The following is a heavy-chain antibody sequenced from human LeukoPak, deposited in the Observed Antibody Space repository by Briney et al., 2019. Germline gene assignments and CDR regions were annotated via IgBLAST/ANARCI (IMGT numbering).Heavy chain of an antibody. J-gene: IGHJ5*02. CDR1: GYTFTSYD. V-gene: IGHV1-8*01. CDR2: MNPNSGNT. D-gene: IGHD3-3*01. Sequence: ASVKVSCEASGYTFTSYDINWVRQATGQGLEWMGWMNPNSGNTGYAQKFQGRVTMTRNTSISTAYMELSSLRSEDTAVYYCARVLLRSGYYKTWGQGTLVTVSS. CDR3: ARVLLRSGYYKT.